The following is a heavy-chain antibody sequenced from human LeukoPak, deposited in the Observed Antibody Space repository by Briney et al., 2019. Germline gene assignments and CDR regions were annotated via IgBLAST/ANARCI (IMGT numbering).Heavy chain of an antibody. D-gene: IGHD1-26*01. J-gene: IGHJ4*02. CDR1: GYTLSELS. CDR3: AKNSGSYSPLDY. CDR2: FDYEDGET. Sequence: GASVKVSCKISGYTLSELSMHWVRQTPGKGLEWMGGFDYEDGETVYAQKLQGRVTMTTDTSTSTAYMELRSLRSDDTAVYYCAKNSGSYSPLDYWGQGTLVTVSS. V-gene: IGHV1-24*01.